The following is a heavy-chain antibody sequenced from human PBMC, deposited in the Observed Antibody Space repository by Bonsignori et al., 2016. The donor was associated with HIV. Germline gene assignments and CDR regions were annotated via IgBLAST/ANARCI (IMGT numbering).Heavy chain of an antibody. V-gene: IGHV3-72*01. J-gene: IGHJ4*02. CDR1: GFSLSDHY. Sequence: EVQLVESGGGLVQPGGSLRLSCVVSGFSLSDHYIDWVRQAPGKGLEWVGRTKNKANSYTTEYAASVKGRFTISRDDSKNALYLQMNSLKSEDTAVYYCGRWTSGSPDCWGQGTLV. D-gene: IGHD1-26*01. CDR3: GRWTSGSPDC. CDR2: TKNKANSYTT.